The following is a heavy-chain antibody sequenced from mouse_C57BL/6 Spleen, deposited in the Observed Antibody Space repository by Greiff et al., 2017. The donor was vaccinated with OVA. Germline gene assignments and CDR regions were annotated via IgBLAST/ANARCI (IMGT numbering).Heavy chain of an antibody. V-gene: IGHV14-2*01. CDR1: GFTIKDYY. CDR3: ARWRGITTVDFDD. Sequence: EVQLQQSGAELVKPGASVKLSCTASGFTIKDYYMHWVKQRTEQGLEWIGGIDPEDGETKYAPKFQGKATITADTSSNTAYLQLSSLTSEDTAVYYGARWRGITTVDFDDWGQGTTLTVSS. CDR2: IDPEDGET. J-gene: IGHJ2*01. D-gene: IGHD1-1*01.